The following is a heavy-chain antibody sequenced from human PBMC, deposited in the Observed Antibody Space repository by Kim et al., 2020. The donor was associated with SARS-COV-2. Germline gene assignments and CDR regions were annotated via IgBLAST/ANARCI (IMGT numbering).Heavy chain of an antibody. D-gene: IGHD6-13*01. Sequence: YAQKFQGRVTITADKSTSTAYMELSSLRSEDTAVYYCASVAAGTISPYDYWGQGTLVTVSS. CDR3: ASVAAGTISPYDY. J-gene: IGHJ4*02. V-gene: IGHV1-69*02.